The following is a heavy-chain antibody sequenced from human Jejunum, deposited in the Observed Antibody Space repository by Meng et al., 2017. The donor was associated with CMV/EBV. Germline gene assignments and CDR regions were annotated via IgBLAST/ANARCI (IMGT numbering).Heavy chain of an antibody. D-gene: IGHD3-3*01. CDR3: ATGFGGSPYDY. CDR1: GGTFSNSA. CDR2: IIPILSVT. Sequence: KASGGTFSNSAMSWVRQVPGQGLEWMGLIIPILSVTNYAQNFEGRVTIFADKSTSTTYMEFSSLRFDDTAVYYCATGFGGSPYDYWGQGTRVTVSS. V-gene: IGHV1-69*04. J-gene: IGHJ4*02.